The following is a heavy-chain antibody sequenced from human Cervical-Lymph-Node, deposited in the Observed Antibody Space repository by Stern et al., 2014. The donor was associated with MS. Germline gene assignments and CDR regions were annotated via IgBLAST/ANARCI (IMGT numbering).Heavy chain of an antibody. J-gene: IGHJ4*02. V-gene: IGHV3-74*03. D-gene: IGHD3-16*01. CDR3: VRDNYGTDY. CDR2: IKSDGSST. CDR1: GFTFSSYW. Sequence: EVQLVESGGDFVQPGGSLRLSCAASGFTFSSYWMQWVRQAPGKGLVWVSHIKSDGSSTTYAYSVKGRFTTSRDNAKNTLYLQMDDLRAEDTAVYFCVRDNYGTDYWGQGTLVTVSS.